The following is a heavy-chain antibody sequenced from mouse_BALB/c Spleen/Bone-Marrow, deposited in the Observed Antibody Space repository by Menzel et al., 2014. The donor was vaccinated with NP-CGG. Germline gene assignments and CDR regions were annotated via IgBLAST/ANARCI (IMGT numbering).Heavy chain of an antibody. CDR3: TRRATYYFDY. Sequence: QVQLKESGAELARPGASVWMSCKASGHTFTSYPMNWVKQRPGQGLEWIGYINPSSGYTNYNQKFKDKATLTADKSSSTAYMQLSSLTSEDSAVYYCTRRATYYFDYWGQGTTLTVSS. CDR1: GHTFTSYP. CDR2: INPSSGYT. V-gene: IGHV1-4*01. J-gene: IGHJ2*01. D-gene: IGHD3-3*01.